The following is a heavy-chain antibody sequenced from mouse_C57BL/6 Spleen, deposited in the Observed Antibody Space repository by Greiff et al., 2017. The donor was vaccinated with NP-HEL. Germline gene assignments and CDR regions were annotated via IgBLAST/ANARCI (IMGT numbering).Heavy chain of an antibody. V-gene: IGHV2-2*01. Sequence: QVQLKESGPGLVQPSQSLSITCTVSGFSLTSYGVHWVRQSPGKGLEWLGVIWSGGNTDYNAAFISRLSISKDNSKSQVFFKMNSLQADDTAIYYCARFFDGAYAMDYWGQGTSVTVSS. CDR1: GFSLTSYG. CDR2: IWSGGNT. J-gene: IGHJ4*01. CDR3: ARFFDGAYAMDY.